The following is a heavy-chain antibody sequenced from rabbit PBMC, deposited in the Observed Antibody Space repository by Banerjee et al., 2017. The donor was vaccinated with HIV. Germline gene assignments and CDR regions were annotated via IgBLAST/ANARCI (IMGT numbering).Heavy chain of an antibody. D-gene: IGHD4-1*01. J-gene: IGHJ4*01. CDR1: GIDFSSYG. Sequence: QSLEESGGDLVKPEGSLKLSCKASGIDFSSYGISWVRQAPGKGLEWIAYIYPDYGSTDYASWVNGRFTISKTSSTTVTLQMTSLTAADTAAYFCARDLAGVAGWNFYFWGPGTLVTVS. CDR2: IYPDYGST. V-gene: IGHV1S40*01. CDR3: ARDLAGVAGWNFYF.